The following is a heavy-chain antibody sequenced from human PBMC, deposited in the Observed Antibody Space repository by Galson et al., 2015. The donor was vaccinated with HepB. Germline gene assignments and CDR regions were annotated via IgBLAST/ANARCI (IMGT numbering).Heavy chain of an antibody. CDR2: IYPGDSDT. CDR1: GYSFTSYW. J-gene: IGHJ5*02. CDR3: ARHLSSGWYHEGFDP. Sequence: QSGAEVKKPGESLKISCKGSGYSFTSYWNGWVRQMPGKGLEWMGIIYPGDSDTRYSPSFQGQVTISADKSISTAYLQWSSLKASDTAMYYCARHLSSGWYHEGFDPWGQGTLVTVSS. D-gene: IGHD6-19*01. V-gene: IGHV5-51*01.